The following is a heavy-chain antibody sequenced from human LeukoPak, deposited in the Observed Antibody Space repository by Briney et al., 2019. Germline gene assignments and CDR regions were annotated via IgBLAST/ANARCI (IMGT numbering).Heavy chain of an antibody. J-gene: IGHJ4*02. CDR1: GGSISSYY. D-gene: IGHD1-1*01. CDR3: ARVAGRYTNYFDY. Sequence: SETLSLTCTVFGGSISSYYWSWIRQPPGKGLEWIGYIYYSGSTNYNPSLKSRVTISVDTSKNQFSLKLSSVTAADTAVYYCARVAGRYTNYFDYWGQGTLVTVSS. CDR2: IYYSGST. V-gene: IGHV4-59*01.